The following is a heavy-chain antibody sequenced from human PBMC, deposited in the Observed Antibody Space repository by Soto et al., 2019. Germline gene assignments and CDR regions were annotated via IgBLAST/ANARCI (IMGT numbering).Heavy chain of an antibody. CDR1: GGSISSGDYY. D-gene: IGHD6-6*01. J-gene: IGHJ6*02. V-gene: IGHV4-30-4*01. Sequence: SETLSLTCTVSGGSISSGDYYWSWIRQPPGKGLEWIGYIYYSGSTYYNPSLKSRVTISVDTSKNQFSLKLSSVTAADTAVYYCARDRIGLVYYYYYGMDVWGQGTTVTVSS. CDR2: IYYSGST. CDR3: ARDRIGLVYYYYYGMDV.